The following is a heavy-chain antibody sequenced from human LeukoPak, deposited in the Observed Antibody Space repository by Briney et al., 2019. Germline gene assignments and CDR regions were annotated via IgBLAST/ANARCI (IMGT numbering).Heavy chain of an antibody. CDR2: IKSDGTST. CDR1: GFTFSSYW. J-gene: IGHJ5*02. Sequence: GGSLRLSCAASGFTFSSYWMHWVRQAPGKGLVWVSRIKSDGTSTSYADSVKGRFTISRDNAKNTLYLQMNSLRAEDTAVYYCATGARVTLRYFDWLLYGWFDPWGQGTLVTVSS. D-gene: IGHD3-9*01. CDR3: ATGARVTLRYFDWLLYGWFDP. V-gene: IGHV3-74*01.